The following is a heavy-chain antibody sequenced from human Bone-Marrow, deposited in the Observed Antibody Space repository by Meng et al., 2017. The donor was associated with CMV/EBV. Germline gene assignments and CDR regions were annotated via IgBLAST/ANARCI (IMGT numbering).Heavy chain of an antibody. J-gene: IGHJ4*02. V-gene: IGHV4-34*01. CDR3: AGGVESFAY. Sequence: SETLSLTCTVSGGSISSNYWSWIRQPPGKGLEWIGEINHSGSTNYSPSLKSRVTISVDTSKNQFSLKLSSVTAADTAVYYSAGGVESFAYWGPGTLVTCCS. CDR2: INHSGST. CDR1: GGSISSNY.